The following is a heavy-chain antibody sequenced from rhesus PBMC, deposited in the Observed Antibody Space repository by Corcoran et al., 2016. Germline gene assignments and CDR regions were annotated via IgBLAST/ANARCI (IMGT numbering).Heavy chain of an antibody. CDR1: GYSISSGYG. D-gene: IGHD1-44*02. J-gene: IGHJ4*01. Sequence: QLQLQESGPGLVKPSATLSLTCAVSGYSISSGYGWSWIRQPPGKGLEWIGYISYSGSTSYNPSLKSRVTISRDTSKNQFSLKLSSVTAADTAVYYCAREGVRGHFDYWGQGVLVTVSS. CDR2: ISYSGST. CDR3: AREGVRGHFDY. V-gene: IGHV4-122*02.